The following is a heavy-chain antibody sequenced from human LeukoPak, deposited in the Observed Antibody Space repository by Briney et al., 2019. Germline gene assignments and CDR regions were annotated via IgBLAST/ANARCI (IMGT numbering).Heavy chain of an antibody. D-gene: IGHD5-12*01. CDR2: ISAYNGNT. J-gene: IGHJ4*02. Sequence: ASVKVSCKASGYTFTSYGISWVRQAPGQGLEWMGWISAYNGNTNYAQKLQGRVTMTTDTTTSTAYMELRSLRSDDTAVYYCARVRSGYSGYDSDYWGQGTLVTVSS. CDR3: ARVRSGYSGYDSDY. V-gene: IGHV1-18*04. CDR1: GYTFTSYG.